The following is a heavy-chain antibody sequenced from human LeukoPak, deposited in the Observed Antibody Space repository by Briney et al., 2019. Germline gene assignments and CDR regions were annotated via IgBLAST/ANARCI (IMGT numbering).Heavy chain of an antibody. Sequence: ASVKVSCKTSGYSFTDYDINWVRQATGQGLEWMGWMSPYTANTGYAQKFQGRVTITRDTSMTTAYMELSSLTSEDTAVYYCARGGPPGAAQTAFDPCGQGTLVTVSS. CDR1: GYSFTDYD. V-gene: IGHV1-8*03. D-gene: IGHD6-6*01. CDR2: MSPYTANT. J-gene: IGHJ5*02. CDR3: ARGGPPGAAQTAFDP.